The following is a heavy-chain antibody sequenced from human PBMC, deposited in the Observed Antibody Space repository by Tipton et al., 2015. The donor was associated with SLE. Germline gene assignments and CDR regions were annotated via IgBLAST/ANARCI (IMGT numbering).Heavy chain of an antibody. CDR1: GGSFSSYY. J-gene: IGHJ4*02. CDR3: ARGPDLGYCSGGSCSFDY. D-gene: IGHD2-15*01. CDR2: IYYSGST. V-gene: IGHV4-39*07. Sequence: TLSLTCAVYGGSFSSYYWGWIRQPPGKGLEWIGSIYYSGSTYYNPSLKSRVTISVDTSKNQFSLKLSSVTAADTAVYYCARGPDLGYCSGGSCSFDYWGQGTLVTVSS.